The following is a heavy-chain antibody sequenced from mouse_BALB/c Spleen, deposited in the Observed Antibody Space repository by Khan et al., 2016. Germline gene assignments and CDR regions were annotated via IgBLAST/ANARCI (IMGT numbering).Heavy chain of an antibody. D-gene: IGHD3-1*01. CDR2: ILTGGDT. J-gene: IGHJ3*01. CDR1: GFSLTNYD. V-gene: IGHV2-9-2*01. CDR3: LRGGCSAYGFAY. Sequence: QVQLQPSGPGLVAPSQSLSITCTVTGFSLTNYDISWIRQPPGKGLQRPGVILTGGDTYYHSAFVSRLSITKDQSQSQVFLKMNSLQTDDTGILYCLRGGCSAYGFAYWGQGTLVTVSA.